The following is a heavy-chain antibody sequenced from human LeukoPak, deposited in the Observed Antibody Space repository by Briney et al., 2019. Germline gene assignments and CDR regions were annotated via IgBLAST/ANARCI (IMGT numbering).Heavy chain of an antibody. CDR2: IGSSGDNI. J-gene: IGHJ4*02. CDR3: ARGYRFGYDY. V-gene: IGHV3-48*03. D-gene: IGHD5-18*01. Sequence: GGPLRLSCAASGFTLSNYEMNWVRQAPGKGLEWVSYIGSSGDNIYYEDSVKGRFTISRANAMGSLYLQINSLRAEDTAIYYCARGYRFGYDYWGQGTL. CDR1: GFTLSNYE.